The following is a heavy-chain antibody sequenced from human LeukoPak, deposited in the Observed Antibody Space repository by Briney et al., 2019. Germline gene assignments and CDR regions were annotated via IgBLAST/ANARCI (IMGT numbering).Heavy chain of an antibody. CDR2: INPSGGST. Sequence: ASVKVSCKASGYTFTSYYVHWVRQAPGQGLEWMGIINPSGGSTSYAQKFQGRVTMTRDASTSTVYMELSSLRSEDTAVYYCAKDRPTVYSSSWLHFLDSWGQGTLVTVSS. J-gene: IGHJ4*02. V-gene: IGHV1-46*01. CDR3: AKDRPTVYSSSWLHFLDS. D-gene: IGHD6-13*01. CDR1: GYTFTSYY.